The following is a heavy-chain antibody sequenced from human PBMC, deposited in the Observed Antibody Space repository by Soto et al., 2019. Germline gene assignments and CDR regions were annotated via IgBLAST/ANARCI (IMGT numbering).Heavy chain of an antibody. D-gene: IGHD2-15*01. V-gene: IGHV1-18*01. Sequence: QVQLVQSGAEVKKPGASVKVSCKASGYTFTSYGISWVRQAPGQGLEWMGWISAYNGNTNYAQKLQGRVTMTTDTSPSTAYMELRSLRSDDTAVYYCALVQLEGGCSGACPPTAEYFQHWGQGTLVTVSS. CDR1: GYTFTSYG. CDR3: ALVQLEGGCSGACPPTAEYFQH. CDR2: ISAYNGNT. J-gene: IGHJ1*01.